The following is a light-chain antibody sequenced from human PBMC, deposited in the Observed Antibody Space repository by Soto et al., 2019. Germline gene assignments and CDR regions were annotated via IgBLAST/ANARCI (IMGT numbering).Light chain of an antibody. CDR1: QHISTW. V-gene: IGKV1-12*01. J-gene: IGKJ2*01. Sequence: DIQMTQSPSSVSASIGDRVTITCRASQHISTWLVWYQQKAGKAPQLLIYAASSLQSGVPSRFSGSGSGTDFPLTISSLQPDDSATYYCQQANTFQFTFGQGTRLEI. CDR3: QQANTFQFT. CDR2: AAS.